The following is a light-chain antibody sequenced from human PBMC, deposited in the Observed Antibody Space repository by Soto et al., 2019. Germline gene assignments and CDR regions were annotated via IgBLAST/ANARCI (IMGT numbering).Light chain of an antibody. CDR1: QSVSGY. V-gene: IGKV3-11*01. CDR2: DTS. CDR3: QQRAN. J-gene: IGKJ5*01. Sequence: EIVLTQSPATLSLSPGERATLSCRASQSVSGYLAWYQQRPGQAPRLLIYDTSNRATGIPGRFSGGGSGTDFTLTIDSLEPEDVAVYYCQQRANFGQGTRLEMK.